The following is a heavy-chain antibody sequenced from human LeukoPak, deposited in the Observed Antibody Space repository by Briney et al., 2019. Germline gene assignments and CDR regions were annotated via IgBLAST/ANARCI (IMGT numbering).Heavy chain of an antibody. Sequence: ASVKVSCKASGYTFTSYDINWVRQATGQGLEWMGWMSPNSGNTGYAQKFQGRVTMTRNTSISTAYMELSSLRSEDTAVYYCARGRIQLWTNDYWGQGTLVTVSS. CDR2: MSPNSGNT. V-gene: IGHV1-8*01. J-gene: IGHJ4*02. D-gene: IGHD5-18*01. CDR1: GYTFTSYD. CDR3: ARGRIQLWTNDY.